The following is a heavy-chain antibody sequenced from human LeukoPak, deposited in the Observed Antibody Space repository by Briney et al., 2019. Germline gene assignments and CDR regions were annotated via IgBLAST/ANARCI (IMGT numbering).Heavy chain of an antibody. J-gene: IGHJ2*01. D-gene: IGHD3-22*01. CDR2: ISTYNGNT. Sequence: GASVKVSCKASGYTFTSYGISWVRQAPGQGLEWMGWISTYNGNTYYAQKLQGSVTMTTDTPTSTAYMELRSLRSDDTAVYYCAINPDSSGGGSDWYFDLWGRGTLVTVSS. V-gene: IGHV1-18*01. CDR1: GYTFTSYG. CDR3: AINPDSSGGGSDWYFDL.